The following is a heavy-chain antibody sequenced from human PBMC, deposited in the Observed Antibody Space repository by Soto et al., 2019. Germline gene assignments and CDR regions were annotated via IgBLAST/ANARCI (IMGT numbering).Heavy chain of an antibody. Sequence: GGSLRVSCAASGFTVSSNYMSWVRQAPGKGLEWVSVIYSGGSTYYADSVKGRFTISRDNSKNTLYLQMNSLRAEDTAVYYCARDRYYDFWSGYWYYYGMDVWGQGTTVTVSS. CDR1: GFTVSSNY. D-gene: IGHD3-3*01. V-gene: IGHV3-53*01. CDR2: IYSGGST. J-gene: IGHJ6*02. CDR3: ARDRYYDFWSGYWYYYGMDV.